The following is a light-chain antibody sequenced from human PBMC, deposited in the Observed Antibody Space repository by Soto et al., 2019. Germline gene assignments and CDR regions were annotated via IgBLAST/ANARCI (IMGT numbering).Light chain of an antibody. CDR1: SGHSSYA. J-gene: IGLJ2*01. Sequence: QPVLTQSPSASASLGASVKLTCTLSSGHSSYAIAWHQQQPEKGPRYLMKLNSDGSHSKGDGIPDRFSGSSSGAERYLTISSLQSEDEADYYCSSYAGSNNVVFGGGTKLTVL. V-gene: IGLV4-69*01. CDR3: SSYAGSNNVV. CDR2: LNSDGSH.